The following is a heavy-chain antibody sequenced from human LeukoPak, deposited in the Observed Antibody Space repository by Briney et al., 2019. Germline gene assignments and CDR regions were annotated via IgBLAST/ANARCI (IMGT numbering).Heavy chain of an antibody. CDR2: IYPDDSDT. V-gene: IGHV5-51*01. Sequence: GESLKISCQASGYTFTSYWIGWVRQMPGKGLECMGIIYPDDSDTTYSPSFQGQVTISADKSFSTAYLQWSSLKATDTAIYYCARLGGDTYYFGSASYPNWYFDLWGRGTLVTVSS. J-gene: IGHJ2*01. CDR3: ARLGGDTYYFGSASYPNWYFDL. CDR1: GYTFTSYW. D-gene: IGHD3-10*01.